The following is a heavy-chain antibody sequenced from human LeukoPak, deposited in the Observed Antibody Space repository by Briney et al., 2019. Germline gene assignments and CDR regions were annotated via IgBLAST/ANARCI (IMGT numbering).Heavy chain of an antibody. CDR2: INSEGSST. V-gene: IGHV3-74*01. Sequence: QPGGSLRLSCEVSGFTFSSYWMHWVRQAPGKGLVWVSRINSEGSSTSYADSVRGRFTIPRDNAKNTLFLQMNSLRSEDTAVYYCARSAVLRYFDWLLWASPIDDAFDIWGQGTMVTVSS. J-gene: IGHJ3*02. CDR1: GFTFSSYW. CDR3: ARSAVLRYFDWLLWASPIDDAFDI. D-gene: IGHD3-9*01.